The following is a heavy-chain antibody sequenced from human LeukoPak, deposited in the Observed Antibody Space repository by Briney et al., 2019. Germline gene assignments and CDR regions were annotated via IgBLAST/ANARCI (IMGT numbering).Heavy chain of an antibody. CDR3: AAVPDNWFDP. CDR2: IYTSGST. V-gene: IGHV4-4*07. CDR1: GGSISSYY. D-gene: IGHD3-10*01. Sequence: SQTLSLTCTVSGGSISSYYWSWIRQPAGKGLEWIGRIYTSGSTNYNPSLKSRVTISVDTSKNQFSLKLSSVTAADTAVYYCAAVPDNWFDPWGQGTLVSVSS. J-gene: IGHJ5*02.